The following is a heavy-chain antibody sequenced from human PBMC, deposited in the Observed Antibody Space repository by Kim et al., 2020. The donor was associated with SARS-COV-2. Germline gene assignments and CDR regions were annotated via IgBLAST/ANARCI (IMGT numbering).Heavy chain of an antibody. CDR1: GFSFSSYW. J-gene: IGHJ4*02. CDR3: ARDSRIQLWLQLDY. Sequence: GGSLRLSCAASGFSFSSYWMSWVRQAPGKGLEWVANIKQDGSEKYYVDSVKGRFTISRDNAKNSLYLQMNSLRAEDTAVYYCARDSRIQLWLQLDYWGQGTLVTVSS. V-gene: IGHV3-7*01. CDR2: IKQDGSEK. D-gene: IGHD5-18*01.